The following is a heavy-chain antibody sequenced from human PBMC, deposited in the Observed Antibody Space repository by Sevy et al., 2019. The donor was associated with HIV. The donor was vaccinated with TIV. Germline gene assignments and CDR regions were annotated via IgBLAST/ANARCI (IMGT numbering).Heavy chain of an antibody. CDR2: FDPEDGER. V-gene: IGHV1-24*01. CDR3: ASSPDHCDSSRAAFDI. J-gene: IGHJ3*02. CDR1: GYTPTALS. Sequence: ASVKVSCKDSGYTPTALSIHWVRQAPGKGLEWMGGFDPEDGERVYAQKFQGRVTMTEVTSTDTAYTYLGSLRSEETTVYYCASSPDHCDSSRAAFDIWGQGIIVTVSS. D-gene: IGHD3-22*01.